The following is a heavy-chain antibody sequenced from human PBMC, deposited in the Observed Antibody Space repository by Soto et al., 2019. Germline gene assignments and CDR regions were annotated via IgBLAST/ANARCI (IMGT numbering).Heavy chain of an antibody. Sequence: SETLSLTCTVSGGSISSYYWSWIRQPPGKGLEWIGYIYYSGSTNYNPSLKSRVTISVDTSKNQFSLKLSSVTAADTAVYYCARLEGEYDAFDIWGQGTMVTVSS. CDR2: IYYSGST. J-gene: IGHJ3*02. V-gene: IGHV4-59*01. CDR1: GGSISSYY. CDR3: ARLEGEYDAFDI. D-gene: IGHD3-16*01.